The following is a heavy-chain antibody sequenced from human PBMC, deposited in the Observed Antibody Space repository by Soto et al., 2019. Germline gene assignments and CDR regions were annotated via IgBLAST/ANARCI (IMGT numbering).Heavy chain of an antibody. V-gene: IGHV1-2*04. Sequence: ASVKVSCKASGYTFTVYYMHWVRQAPGQGLEWMGWINPNSGGTNYAQKFQGWVTMTRDTSISTAYMELSRLRSDDTAVYYCARSAVPIVVVPAARSWFDPWGQGTLVTVSS. D-gene: IGHD2-2*01. J-gene: IGHJ5*02. CDR3: ARSAVPIVVVPAARSWFDP. CDR1: GYTFTVYY. CDR2: INPNSGGT.